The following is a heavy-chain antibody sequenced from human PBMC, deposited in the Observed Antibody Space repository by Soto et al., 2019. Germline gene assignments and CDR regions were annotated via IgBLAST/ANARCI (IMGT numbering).Heavy chain of an antibody. Sequence: GGSLRLSCAASGFTFSSYAMHWVRQAPGKGLEWVAVISHDGSNKYYADSVKGRFTISRDNSKNTLYLQMNSLRAEDTAVYYCARPVDTARVTSFDYWGQGTLVTVSS. CDR2: ISHDGSNK. CDR3: ARPVDTARVTSFDY. V-gene: IGHV3-30-3*01. D-gene: IGHD5-18*01. J-gene: IGHJ4*02. CDR1: GFTFSSYA.